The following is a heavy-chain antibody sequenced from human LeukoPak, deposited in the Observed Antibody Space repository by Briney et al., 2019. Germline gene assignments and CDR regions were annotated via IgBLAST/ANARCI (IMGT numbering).Heavy chain of an antibody. D-gene: IGHD7-27*01. J-gene: IGHJ6*02. CDR3: ARANWAYYYYYYGMDV. CDR2: ISYDGSNK. V-gene: IGHV3-30-3*01. Sequence: GGSLRLSCAASGFTFSSYAMHWVRQAPGKGLEWVAVISYDGSNKYYADSVKGRFTISRDNSKNTLYLQMNSLRAEDTAVYYCARANWAYYYYYYGMDVWGQGTTVTVSS. CDR1: GFTFSSYA.